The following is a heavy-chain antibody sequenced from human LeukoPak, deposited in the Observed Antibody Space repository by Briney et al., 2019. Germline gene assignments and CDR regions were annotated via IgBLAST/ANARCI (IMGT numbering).Heavy chain of an antibody. CDR1: GFIFDDYD. Sequence: GGSLRLSCAASGFIFDDYDMYWVRQAPGKGLEWVSGISRNSGTIGYADSVKGRFTISRDNAKNTLYLQMNSLRAEDTAVYYCAREPRGCSGGSCYKGGAAFDIWGQGTMVTVSS. CDR3: AREPRGCSGGSCYKGGAAFDI. V-gene: IGHV3-9*01. CDR2: ISRNSGTI. J-gene: IGHJ3*02. D-gene: IGHD2-15*01.